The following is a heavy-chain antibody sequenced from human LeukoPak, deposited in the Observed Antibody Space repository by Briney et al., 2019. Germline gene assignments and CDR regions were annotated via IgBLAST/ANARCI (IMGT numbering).Heavy chain of an antibody. CDR2: IYYSGST. D-gene: IGHD3-3*01. CDR1: VGSISTYY. J-gene: IGHJ6*03. V-gene: IGHV4-59*01. CDR3: ASVGYYDFWSGYPNYYYYMDV. Sequence: PETLSLTRTVSVGSISTYYWSWIRQPPGKGREWIGYIYYSGSTNYNPSLKSRVTLSVDTSKNQFSLKLSSVTAADTAVYYCASVGYYDFWSGYPNYYYYMDVWGKGTTVTVSS.